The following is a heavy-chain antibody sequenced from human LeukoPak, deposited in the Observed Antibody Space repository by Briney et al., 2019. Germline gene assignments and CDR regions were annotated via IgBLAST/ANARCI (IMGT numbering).Heavy chain of an antibody. J-gene: IGHJ4*02. CDR1: VGSVRSHY. CDR2: MSYSGTN. CDR3: ARGGRDGPVDF. Sequence: PSETLSLTCIVSVGSVRSHYWTWIRQPQGKDLEWIGFMSYSGTNDYNPSLKSRVSISIHTSRNRVSLRLSSVTAADTAYYRCARGGRDGPVDFGGQGTLVTVSS. D-gene: IGHD5-24*01. V-gene: IGHV4-59*02.